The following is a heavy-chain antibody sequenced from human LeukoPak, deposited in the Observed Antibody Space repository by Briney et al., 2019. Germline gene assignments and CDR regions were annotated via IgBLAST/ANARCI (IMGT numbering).Heavy chain of an antibody. CDR1: GFTFSSYG. CDR2: IWYDGSNK. CDR3: ARDQGVDTIPRVYFDH. Sequence: GRSLRLSCAASGFTFSSYGMHWVRQAPGKGLEWVAVIWYDGSNKYYADSVKGRFTISRDNSKNTLYLQLNSLRAEDTAVYYCARDQGVDTIPRVYFDHWGQGTPVTVSS. J-gene: IGHJ4*02. V-gene: IGHV3-33*01. D-gene: IGHD5-18*01.